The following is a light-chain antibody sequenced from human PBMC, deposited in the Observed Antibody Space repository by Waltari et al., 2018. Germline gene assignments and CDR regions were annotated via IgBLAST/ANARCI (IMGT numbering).Light chain of an antibody. CDR2: RNN. V-gene: IGLV1-47*01. CDR1: RSNIGNTY. J-gene: IGLJ3*02. CDR3: AAWDDSLSGRV. Sequence: QSVLTQPPSASGTPGQRVTISCSGSRSNIGNTYVYWYQQHPGTAPKLPIDRNNQRPSGVPDRCSGSKSGTSASLAISGLRSEDEAEYYCAAWDDSLSGRVFGGGTKVTVL.